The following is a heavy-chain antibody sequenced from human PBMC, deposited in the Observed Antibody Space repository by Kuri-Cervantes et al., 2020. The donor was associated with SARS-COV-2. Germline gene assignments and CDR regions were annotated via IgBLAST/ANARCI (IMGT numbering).Heavy chain of an antibody. V-gene: IGHV3-43D*03. J-gene: IGHJ6*03. Sequence: GESLKISCAASGFTFDDYAMHWVRQAPGKGLEWVSLLSWDGGSTYYADSVKGRFTISRDNAKNSLYLQMNSLRAEDTAVYYCARGETSSSEYYYYYMDVWGKGTTVTVSS. D-gene: IGHD6-6*01. CDR1: GFTFDDYA. CDR3: ARGETSSSEYYYYYMDV. CDR2: LSWDGGST.